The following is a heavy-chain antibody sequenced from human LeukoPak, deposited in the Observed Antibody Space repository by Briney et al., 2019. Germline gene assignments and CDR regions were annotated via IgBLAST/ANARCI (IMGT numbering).Heavy chain of an antibody. CDR2: IYYSGST. CDR3: ARDLRLRYHDSSGYYVADAFDI. V-gene: IGHV4-59*01. CDR1: GGSIRSYY. D-gene: IGHD3-22*01. Sequence: PSETLSLTCTVSGGSIRSYYWSWIRQPPGKGLEYIGFIYYSGSTNYNHSLKSRVTISLDTSKNQLSLKLSSVTAADTAVYYCARDLRLRYHDSSGYYVADAFDIWGQGTMVTVS. J-gene: IGHJ3*02.